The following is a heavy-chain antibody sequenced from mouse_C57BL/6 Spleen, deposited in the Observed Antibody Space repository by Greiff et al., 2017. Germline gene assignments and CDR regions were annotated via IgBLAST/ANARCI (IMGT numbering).Heavy chain of an antibody. Sequence: DVKLMESGGGLVKPGGSLKLSCAASGFTFSSYTMSWVRQTPEKRLEWVATISGGGGDTNYPDSVKGRFPISRDNAKNTLYLQMSSRRSEDTDLYYCARGVEGFAYWGQGTLVTVSA. CDR3: ARGVEGFAY. V-gene: IGHV5-9*01. D-gene: IGHD1-1*02. J-gene: IGHJ3*01. CDR2: ISGGGGDT. CDR1: GFTFSSYT.